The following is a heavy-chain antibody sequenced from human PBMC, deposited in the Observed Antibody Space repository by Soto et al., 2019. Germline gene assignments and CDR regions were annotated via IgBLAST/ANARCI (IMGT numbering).Heavy chain of an antibody. V-gene: IGHV1-69*02. CDR2: IIPILGVT. J-gene: IGHJ6*03. D-gene: IGHD3-16*01. Sequence: QVQLEQSGAEVKKPGSSVKVSCKASGGAFSSYSINWVRQAPGQGLGWVGRIIPILGVTNYAQKFLDRVTLSADISTSTAYMELRSLRSDDTAVYYCATKGPPTTFDHHISYNYMYVWGKGATVTVSS. CDR3: ATKGPPTTFDHHISYNYMYV. CDR1: GGAFSSYS.